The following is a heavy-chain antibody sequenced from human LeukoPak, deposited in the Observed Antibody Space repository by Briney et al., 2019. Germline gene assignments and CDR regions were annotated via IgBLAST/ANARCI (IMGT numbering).Heavy chain of an antibody. Sequence: GASVKVSCKASGYTFTGFHMHWVRQAPGQGLEGMGWINPNSGGSKYAQKFLGRVTMTRDTSINTAYMELSGLRSDDTAVYYCARAPDCSGGTCYVNYWGQGTLVTVSS. CDR1: GYTFTGFH. V-gene: IGHV1-2*02. CDR2: INPNSGGS. CDR3: ARAPDCSGGTCYVNY. D-gene: IGHD2-15*01. J-gene: IGHJ4*02.